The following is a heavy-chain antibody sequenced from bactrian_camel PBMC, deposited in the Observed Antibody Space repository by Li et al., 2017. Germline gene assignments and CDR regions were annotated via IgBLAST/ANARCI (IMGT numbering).Heavy chain of an antibody. V-gene: IGHV3S40*01. CDR3: LSGRRSFGY. J-gene: IGHJ6*01. CDR1: GFTFSSHD. CDR2: IDSGGRRT. Sequence: VQLVESGGGLAQPGGSLRLSCAASGFTFSSHDMSWVRQAPGKGFEWVSAIDSGGRRTHYADSVKGRFTISRDNAKNILYLRMDSLKSEDSALYYCLSGRRSFGYWGQGTQVTVS. D-gene: IGHD5*01.